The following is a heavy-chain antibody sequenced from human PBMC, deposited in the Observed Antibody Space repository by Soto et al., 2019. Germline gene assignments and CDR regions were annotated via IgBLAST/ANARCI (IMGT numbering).Heavy chain of an antibody. CDR1: GGTFISYA. CDR3: ARGMSYCSSTSCYHPGGMDV. V-gene: IGHV1-69*01. CDR2: IIPIFGTA. J-gene: IGHJ6*02. Sequence: SVKVSCKAAGGTFISYAIVWVRQAPGQGLEWMGGIIPIFGTANYAQKFQGRVTITADESTSTAYMELSSLRSEDTAVYYCARGMSYCSSTSCYHPGGMDVWGQGTTVTVSS. D-gene: IGHD2-2*01.